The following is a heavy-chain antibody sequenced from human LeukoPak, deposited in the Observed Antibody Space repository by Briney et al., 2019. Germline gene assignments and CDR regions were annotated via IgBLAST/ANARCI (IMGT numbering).Heavy chain of an antibody. V-gene: IGHV3-15*01. Sequence: GGSLRLSCAASGFTFSNAWMSWVRQAPGKGLEWVGRIKSKTDGGTTDYAAPVKGRFTISRDDSKNTLYLQMNSLKAEDTAVYYCAKDGGEYCSSTSCFRAYYYYGMDVWGQGTTVTVSS. CDR1: GFTFSNAW. J-gene: IGHJ6*02. CDR2: IKSKTDGGTT. CDR3: AKDGGEYCSSTSCFRAYYYYGMDV. D-gene: IGHD2-2*01.